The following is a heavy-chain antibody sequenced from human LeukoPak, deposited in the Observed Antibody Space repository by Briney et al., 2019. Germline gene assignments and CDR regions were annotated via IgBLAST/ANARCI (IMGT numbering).Heavy chain of an antibody. CDR3: AKEGSYSAYFQH. CDR1: GFTLNSYA. Sequence: PGGSLRLSCAASGFTLNSYAMSWVRQAPGKGLEWVSAISGSGGSTYYADSVKGRFTISRDNSKNTLFLQMNSLRAEDTAVYYCAKEGSYSAYFQHWGQGTLVTVSS. V-gene: IGHV3-23*01. J-gene: IGHJ1*01. D-gene: IGHD1-26*01. CDR2: ISGSGGST.